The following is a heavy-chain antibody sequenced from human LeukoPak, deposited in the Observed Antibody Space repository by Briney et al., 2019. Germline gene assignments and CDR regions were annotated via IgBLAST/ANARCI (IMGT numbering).Heavy chain of an antibody. J-gene: IGHJ4*02. D-gene: IGHD7-27*01. Sequence: GGSLRLSCAASGFTFSSYWMTWVRQAPGKGLEWVANIKQDGSEKYYVDSVKGRFTISRDNAKNSLYLQMNSLRAEDTAVYYCASTGDVEYYFDYWGQGTLVTVSS. CDR2: IKQDGSEK. CDR3: ASTGDVEYYFDY. CDR1: GFTFSSYW. V-gene: IGHV3-7*01.